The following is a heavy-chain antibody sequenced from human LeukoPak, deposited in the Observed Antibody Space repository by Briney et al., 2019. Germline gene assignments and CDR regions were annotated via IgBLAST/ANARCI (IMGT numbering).Heavy chain of an antibody. V-gene: IGHV3-13*01. CDR2: IGTAGDT. Sequence: GGSLRLSCAASGFTFSSYDMHWVRQATGKGLEWVSAIGTAGDTYYPGSVKGRFTISRENAKNSLYLQMNSLRAEDTAVYYCASHMIVVPAHAFDIWGQGTMVTVSS. D-gene: IGHD3-22*01. CDR1: GFTFSSYD. CDR3: ASHMIVVPAHAFDI. J-gene: IGHJ3*02.